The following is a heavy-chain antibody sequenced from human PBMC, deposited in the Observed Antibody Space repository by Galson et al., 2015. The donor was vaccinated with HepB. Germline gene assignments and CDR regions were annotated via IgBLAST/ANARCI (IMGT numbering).Heavy chain of an antibody. CDR2: ISYDGSNK. V-gene: IGHV3-30*04. Sequence: SLRLSCAASGFTFSSYAMHWVRQAPGKGLEWVAVISYDGSNKYYADSVKGRFTISRDNSKNTLYLQMNSLRAEDTAVYYCARVIAVSGNHYYYYGMDVWGQGTTVTVSS. D-gene: IGHD6-19*01. CDR3: ARVIAVSGNHYYYYGMDV. CDR1: GFTFSSYA. J-gene: IGHJ6*02.